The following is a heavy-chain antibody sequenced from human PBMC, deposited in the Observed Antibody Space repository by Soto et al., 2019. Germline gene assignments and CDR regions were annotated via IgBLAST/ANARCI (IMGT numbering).Heavy chain of an antibody. D-gene: IGHD6-19*01. J-gene: IGHJ4*02. V-gene: IGHV3-23*01. CDR2: ISGSGGST. CDR3: ARRSSGWYFDY. Sequence: DVQLLESGGGLVQPGGSLRLSCAASGFTFSSYAMSWVRQAPGKGLEWVSAISGSGGSTYYADSVKGRFTISRDTSKNTLDLQMNSLRAEDTAVYYCARRSSGWYFDYWGQGTLVTVSS. CDR1: GFTFSSYA.